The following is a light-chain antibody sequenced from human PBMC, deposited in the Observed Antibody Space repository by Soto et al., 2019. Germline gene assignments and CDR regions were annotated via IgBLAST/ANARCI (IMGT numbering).Light chain of an antibody. Sequence: DIRMTQSPSSLSASVGDTFTITCRASQSISSHLNWYQQKPGKAPKLLIYAASSLQSGVPSRFSGSGSGTDFTLTISSLQPEDFATYYCQQSYSTSITFGQGTRLEI. CDR3: QQSYSTSIT. CDR1: QSISSH. J-gene: IGKJ5*01. CDR2: AAS. V-gene: IGKV1-39*01.